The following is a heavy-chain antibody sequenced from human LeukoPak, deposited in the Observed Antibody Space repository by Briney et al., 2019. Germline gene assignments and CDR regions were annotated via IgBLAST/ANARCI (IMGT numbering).Heavy chain of an antibody. J-gene: IGHJ6*02. Sequence: GGSLRLSCAASGFTFDDYAMHWVRQAPGKGLEWVAGISWNSGRIGYADSVKGRLTISRDNANNSLYLQMNSLRVEDTALYYCVKDSGRNYYYGMDVWGQGTTVTVSS. CDR3: VKDSGRNYYYGMDV. CDR2: ISWNSGRI. CDR1: GFTFDDYA. D-gene: IGHD1-1*01. V-gene: IGHV3-9*01.